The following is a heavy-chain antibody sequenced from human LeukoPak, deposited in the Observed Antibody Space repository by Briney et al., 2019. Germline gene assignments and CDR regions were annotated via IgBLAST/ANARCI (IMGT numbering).Heavy chain of an antibody. Sequence: ASVKVSCKASGYTFTGYYMHWVRQAPGQGLEWMGWINPNSGGTNYAQKFQGWVTMTRDTSISTAYMELSRLRSDDTAVYYCARGLAGGNDAFDIWGQGTMVTVSS. CDR2: INPNSGGT. CDR3: ARGLAGGNDAFDI. V-gene: IGHV1-2*04. J-gene: IGHJ3*02. D-gene: IGHD1-26*01. CDR1: GYTFTGYY.